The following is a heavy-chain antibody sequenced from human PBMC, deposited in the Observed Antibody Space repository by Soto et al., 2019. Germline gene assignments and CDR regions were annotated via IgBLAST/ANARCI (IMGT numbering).Heavy chain of an antibody. CDR1: GDSISIVDYY. CDR2: IYYSGKT. J-gene: IGHJ6*02. Sequence: QLQLQESGPGLVKPSETLSLTCTVSGDSISIVDYYWGWIRQPPGKGLEWIGTIYYSGKTYYNPSLKSRVTISVDTSKNQFSLWLNSVTAADTAVYYCARQSGVGLLRYYGVDVWGQGTTVIVSS. CDR3: ARQSGVGLLRYYGVDV. V-gene: IGHV4-39*01. D-gene: IGHD1-26*01.